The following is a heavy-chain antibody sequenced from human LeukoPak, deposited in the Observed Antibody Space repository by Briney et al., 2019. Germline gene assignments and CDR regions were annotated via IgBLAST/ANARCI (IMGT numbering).Heavy chain of an antibody. Sequence: GGSLRLSCAASGFIFSDYYMSWIRQAPGKGLEWVSYISNSGSIIHYADSLKGRFTISRDNAKNSVSLQMNSLRAEDTAVYYCAREHLGVAAADYWGQGTLVTVSS. V-gene: IGHV3-11*04. CDR3: AREHLGVAAADY. D-gene: IGHD6-19*01. J-gene: IGHJ4*02. CDR2: ISNSGSII. CDR1: GFIFSDYY.